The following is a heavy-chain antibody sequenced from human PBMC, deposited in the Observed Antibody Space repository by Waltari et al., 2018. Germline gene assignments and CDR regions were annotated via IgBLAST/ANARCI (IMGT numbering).Heavy chain of an antibody. J-gene: IGHJ5*02. D-gene: IGHD2-8*02. Sequence: QVQLVESGGGVVQPGGSLRLSCAASGFTFSSYGMHWVRQAPGKGLEWVAFIRYDGSNKYYADSVKGRFTISRDNSKNTLYLQMNSLRAEDTAVYYCAKDPRELVAEYNWFDPWGQGTLVTVSS. CDR1: GFTFSSYG. V-gene: IGHV3-30*02. CDR2: IRYDGSNK. CDR3: AKDPRELVAEYNWFDP.